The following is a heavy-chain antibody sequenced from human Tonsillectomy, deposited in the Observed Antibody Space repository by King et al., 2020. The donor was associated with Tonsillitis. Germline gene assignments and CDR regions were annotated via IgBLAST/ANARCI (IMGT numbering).Heavy chain of an antibody. CDR2: IRSKAYGGTT. CDR1: GFTFGDYA. J-gene: IGHJ4*02. Sequence: VQLVESGGGLVQPGRSLRLSCTASGFTFGDYAMNWVRQAPGKGLEWVGFIRSKAYGGTTEYAASVKGRFTISRDDSKSIAYLQMNSLKTEDTAVYFCTREMFPYSSSFPFDFWGQGTLVTVSS. V-gene: IGHV3-49*04. D-gene: IGHD6-6*01. CDR3: TREMFPYSSSFPFDF.